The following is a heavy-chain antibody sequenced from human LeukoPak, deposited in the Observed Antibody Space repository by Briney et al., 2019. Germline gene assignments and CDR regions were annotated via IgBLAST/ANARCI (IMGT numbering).Heavy chain of an antibody. D-gene: IGHD6-13*01. V-gene: IGHV3-7*01. J-gene: IGHJ4*02. CDR1: GSSVSGYW. CDR3: AREWQGGIAAAGTRIEGDY. Sequence: GGSLSLACAVSGSSVSGYWMTWVRQAPGEGREWVANIKQDGSQKTYVASVKGRFTIPRDNAENSLFLQMNSLRVEDTAVYYCAREWQGGIAAAGTRIEGDYWGQGTLVAVSS. CDR2: IKQDGSQK.